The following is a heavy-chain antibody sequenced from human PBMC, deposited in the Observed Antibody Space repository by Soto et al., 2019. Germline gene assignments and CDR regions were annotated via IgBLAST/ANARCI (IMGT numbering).Heavy chain of an antibody. CDR3: ASVDTAMVYYYGMDV. CDR2: IIPIFGTA. Sequence: AASVKVSCKASGGTFSSYAISWVRQAPGQGLEWMGGIIPIFGTANYAQKFQGRVTITADESTSTAYMELSSLRSEDTAVYYCASVDTAMVYYYGMDVWGQGTTVTVSS. CDR1: GGTFSSYA. V-gene: IGHV1-69*13. D-gene: IGHD5-18*01. J-gene: IGHJ6*02.